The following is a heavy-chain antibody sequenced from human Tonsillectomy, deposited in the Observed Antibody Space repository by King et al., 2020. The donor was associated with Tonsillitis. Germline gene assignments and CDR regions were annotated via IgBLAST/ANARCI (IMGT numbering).Heavy chain of an antibody. CDR1: GFSLSTSGVG. CDR2: IFWNDDK. D-gene: IGHD3-3*01. J-gene: IGHJ3*02. Sequence: TLKESGPTLVKPTQTLTLTCTFSGFSLSTSGVGVGWIRQPPGKALEWLALIFWNDDKRYSPSLKSRLTITQDTSKNQVVLTMTNMDPVDTATYYCAHSVTYYDFWSGYYFAFDIWGQGTMVTVSS. V-gene: IGHV2-5*01. CDR3: AHSVTYYDFWSGYYFAFDI.